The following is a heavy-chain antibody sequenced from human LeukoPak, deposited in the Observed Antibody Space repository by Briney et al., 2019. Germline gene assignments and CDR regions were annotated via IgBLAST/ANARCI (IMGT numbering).Heavy chain of an antibody. CDR3: ARDRGQYYYDSSGYNHLFDY. CDR2: ISYDGGNK. V-gene: IGHV3-30*04. CDR1: GFTFSSYA. Sequence: PGGSLRLFCAAPGFTFSSYAMHWVRQAPGKGLEWVAVISYDGGNKYYADSVKGRFTISRDNSKNTLYLQMNSLSAEDTAVYYCARDRGQYYYDSSGYNHLFDYWGQGTLVTVSS. D-gene: IGHD3-22*01. J-gene: IGHJ4*02.